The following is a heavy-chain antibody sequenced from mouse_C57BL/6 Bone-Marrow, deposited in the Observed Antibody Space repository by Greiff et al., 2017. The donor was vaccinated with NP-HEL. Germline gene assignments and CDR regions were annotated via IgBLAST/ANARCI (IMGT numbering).Heavy chain of an antibody. Sequence: DVKLQESGGGLVQPGGSMKLSCVASGFTFSNYWMNWVRQSPEKGLEWVAQIRLKSDNYATHYAESVKGRFTISRDDSKSSVYLQMNNLRAEETGIYYCTTYYGSSYGFAYWGQGTLVTVSA. CDR1: GFTFSNYW. J-gene: IGHJ3*01. CDR2: IRLKSDNYAT. D-gene: IGHD1-1*01. V-gene: IGHV6-3*01. CDR3: TTYYGSSYGFAY.